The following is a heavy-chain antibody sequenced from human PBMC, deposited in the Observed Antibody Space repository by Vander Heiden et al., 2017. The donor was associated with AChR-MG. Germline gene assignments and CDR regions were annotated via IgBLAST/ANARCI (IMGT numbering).Heavy chain of an antibody. D-gene: IGHD2-2*02. CDR2: IKQDGSEK. CDR3: ARVAPAAIRDYYYYYGMDV. V-gene: IGHV3-7*01. Sequence: EVQLVESGGGLVQPGGSLRLSCAASGFTFSSYWMSWVRQAPGKGLEWVDNIKQDGSEKYYVDSVKGRFTISRDNAKNSLYLQMNSLRAEDTAVYYCARVAPAAIRDYYYYYGMDVWGQGTTVTVSS. J-gene: IGHJ6*02. CDR1: GFTFSSYW.